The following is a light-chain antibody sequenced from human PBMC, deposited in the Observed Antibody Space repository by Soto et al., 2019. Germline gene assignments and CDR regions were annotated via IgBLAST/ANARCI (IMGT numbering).Light chain of an antibody. CDR1: SSDIGAYDY. V-gene: IGLV2-14*01. CDR2: EVN. CDR3: NSYTNSSAVV. J-gene: IGLJ2*01. Sequence: QSVLTQPASLSGSTGQSITISCTGTSSDIGAYDYVSWFQQHPGKAPKLMISEVNNRPSGVSNRFSGPKSGNTASLTISGLQAEDEADYYCNSYTNSSAVVFGGGTKVTVL.